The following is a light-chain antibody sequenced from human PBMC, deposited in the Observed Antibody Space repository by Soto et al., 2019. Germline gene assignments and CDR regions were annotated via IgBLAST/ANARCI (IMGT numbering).Light chain of an antibody. CDR3: QHYNSYSEA. CDR2: KAS. Sequence: DIQMTQARSTVSVSVGDRVTITWRAIQTISSWLAWYQQKPGKAPKLLIYKASTLKSGVPSRFSGSGSGTEFTLTISSLQPDDFATYYCQHYNSYSEAFGQGTKVDI. J-gene: IGKJ1*01. V-gene: IGKV1-5*03. CDR1: QTISSW.